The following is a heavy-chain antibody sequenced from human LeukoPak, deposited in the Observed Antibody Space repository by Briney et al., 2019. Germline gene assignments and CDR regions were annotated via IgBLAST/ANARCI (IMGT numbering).Heavy chain of an antibody. J-gene: IGHJ4*02. Sequence: GESLKISCKGSGYSFTSYWIGWVRQMPGKGLEWMGIIYPGDSDTRYSPSFQGQVTISAGKSISTAYLQWSSLKASDTAMYYCASGPDFWSGYYAIDYWGQGTLVTVSS. CDR2: IYPGDSDT. CDR1: GYSFTSYW. CDR3: ASGPDFWSGYYAIDY. V-gene: IGHV5-51*01. D-gene: IGHD3-3*01.